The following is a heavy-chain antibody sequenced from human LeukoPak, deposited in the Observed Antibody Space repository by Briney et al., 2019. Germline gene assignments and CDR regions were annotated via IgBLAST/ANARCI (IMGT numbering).Heavy chain of an antibody. CDR1: GFTFSSYA. CDR3: AKRGVVIRVILVGFHKEAYYFDS. CDR2: ISDSGGIT. V-gene: IGHV3-23*01. D-gene: IGHD3-22*01. J-gene: IGHJ4*02. Sequence: GGSLRLSCAASGFTFSSYAMTWVRQAPGKGLEWVAGISDSGGITKYADSVKGRFTISRDNSKNTLYLQMSSLRAEDTAVYFCAKRGVVIRVILVGFHKEAYYFDSWGQGALVTVSS.